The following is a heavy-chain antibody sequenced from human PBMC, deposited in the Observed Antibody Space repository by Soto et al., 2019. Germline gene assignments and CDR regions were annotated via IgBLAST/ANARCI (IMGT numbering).Heavy chain of an antibody. Sequence: GASVKVSCTGSGYTFTSYHINWVRQATGQGLEWMGWISAYNGNTDYAQKLQGRITMTTDTSTSTAYMELRSLTSDDTAVYYCARDRGIFGVENWFDPWGQGTLVTVSS. CDR2: ISAYNGNT. D-gene: IGHD3-3*01. CDR1: GYTFTSYH. V-gene: IGHV1-18*01. J-gene: IGHJ5*02. CDR3: ARDRGIFGVENWFDP.